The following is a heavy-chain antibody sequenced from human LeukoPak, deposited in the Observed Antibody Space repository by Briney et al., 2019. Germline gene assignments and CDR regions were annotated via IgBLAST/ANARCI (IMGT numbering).Heavy chain of an antibody. J-gene: IGHJ4*02. CDR1: GNYW. D-gene: IGHD2/OR15-2a*01. CDR3: VSFYETY. CDR2: INSDGSWT. V-gene: IGHV3-74*01. Sequence: GGSLRLSCAASGNYWMHWVRQIPGKGLVWVSHINSDGSWTSYADSVKGRFTISKDNAKNTVYLQMNSLRAEDTAVYYCVSFYETYWGRGTLVTVSS.